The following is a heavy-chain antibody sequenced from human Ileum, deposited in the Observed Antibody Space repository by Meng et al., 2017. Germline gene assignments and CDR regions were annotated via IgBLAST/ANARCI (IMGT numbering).Heavy chain of an antibody. CDR1: GVSISGNY. CDR2: MYSSGTT. J-gene: IGHJ4*02. D-gene: IGHD3-10*01. Sequence: SETLSLTCTVSGVSISGNYWNWIRQPARKGLEWIGRMYSSGTTDYNPSLRSRVTISGDTSKNQLYLRLTSVTAADTAVYYCALSLGGPIIKESDSWGQGKLVTVSS. V-gene: IGHV4-4*07. CDR3: ALSLGGPIIKESDS.